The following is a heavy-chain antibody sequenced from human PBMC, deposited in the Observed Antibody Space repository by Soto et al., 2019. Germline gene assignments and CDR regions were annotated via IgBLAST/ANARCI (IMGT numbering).Heavy chain of an antibody. CDR1: GFPFSNAW. Sequence: PGGSLRLSCAASGFPFSNAWVSWVRQAPGKGLEWVGRIKSKTDGGTTEYAAPGKGRFTIPKGDSKNPRYRQRNSRKTEDTAVYYCTTDRTVTTDDVYYYDGMDVWGQGTTVTGAS. CDR3: TTDRTVTTDDVYYYDGMDV. D-gene: IGHD4-4*01. V-gene: IGHV3-15*01. J-gene: IGHJ6*02. CDR2: IKSKTDGGTT.